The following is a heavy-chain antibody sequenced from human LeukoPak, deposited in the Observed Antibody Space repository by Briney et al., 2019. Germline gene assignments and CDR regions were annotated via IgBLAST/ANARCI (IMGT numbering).Heavy chain of an antibody. CDR3: ASNPGGSSGWYSDY. D-gene: IGHD6-19*01. CDR2: IIPIFGTA. CDR1: GGTFSSYA. V-gene: IGHV1-69*06. Sequence: SVKVSCKASGGTFSSYAISWVRQAPGQGLEWMGGIIPIFGTANYAQKFQGRVTITADKSTSTAYMERSSLRSEDTAVYYCASNPGGSSGWYSDYWGQGTLVTVSS. J-gene: IGHJ4*02.